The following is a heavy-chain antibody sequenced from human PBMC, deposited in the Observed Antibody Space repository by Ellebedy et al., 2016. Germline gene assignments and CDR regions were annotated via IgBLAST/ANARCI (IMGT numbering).Heavy chain of an antibody. D-gene: IGHD6-19*01. V-gene: IGHV3-23*01. CDR1: GFTFSSYS. Sequence: GGSLRLSCAASGFTFSSYSMNWVRQAPGKGLEWVSAISGSGGTTDYADSVKGRFTISRDNSKNTLYLQMNSLRAEDTAVYYCARDEVAVAGAIDYWGQGTLVTVSS. CDR3: ARDEVAVAGAIDY. CDR2: ISGSGGTT. J-gene: IGHJ4*02.